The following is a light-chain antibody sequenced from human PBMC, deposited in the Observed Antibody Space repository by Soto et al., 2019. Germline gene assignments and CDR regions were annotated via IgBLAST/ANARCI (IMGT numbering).Light chain of an antibody. Sequence: NFMLTQPHSVSESPGKTVTISCTRSSGSIASNYVQWYQQRPGSSPTTVIYEDNQRPSGVPDRFSGSIDSSSNSASLTISGQKREDEADYSCKSYERRKQGVFGEGTK. CDR3: KSYERRKQGV. CDR2: EDN. J-gene: IGLJ3*02. CDR1: SGSIASNY. V-gene: IGLV6-57*01.